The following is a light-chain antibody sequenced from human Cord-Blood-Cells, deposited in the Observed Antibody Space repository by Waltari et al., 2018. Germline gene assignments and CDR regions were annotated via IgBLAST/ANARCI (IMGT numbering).Light chain of an antibody. V-gene: IGKV3-20*01. J-gene: IGKJ5*01. CDR3: QQYGSSPT. CDR1: QSVSSSY. Sequence: EIVLTQSPGTLSLSPGERATLSCRASQSVSSSYLAWYQQKPGQAPSLRISGASSRATGIPDRFSGSGYGTDFTLTISRLEPEDFAVYYCQQYGSSPTFGQGTRLEIK. CDR2: GAS.